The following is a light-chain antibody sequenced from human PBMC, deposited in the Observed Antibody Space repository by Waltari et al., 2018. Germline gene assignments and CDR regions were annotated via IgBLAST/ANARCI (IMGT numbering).Light chain of an antibody. Sequence: QSALTHPASVSGSLGRSITISRTGGRSDVGAYNPVSWYQQHPGKAPKVRIYDVTERPSGISNRFSGSKSGYTASLTISGLQAEDEADYYCGSFTTSYTWVFGGGTTLTVL. CDR3: GSFTTSYTWV. CDR1: RSDVGAYNP. J-gene: IGLJ3*02. V-gene: IGLV2-14*03. CDR2: DVT.